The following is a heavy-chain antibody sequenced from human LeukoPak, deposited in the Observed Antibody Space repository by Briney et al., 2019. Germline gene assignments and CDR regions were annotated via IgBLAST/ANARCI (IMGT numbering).Heavy chain of an antibody. V-gene: IGHV4-38-2*02. Sequence: SETLSLTCTVSGYSISSGYYWGCIRQPPGKGLEWIGSIYHSGSTYYNPSLKSRVSISVDTSKNQFSLKLSSVTAANTAVYYCVRGRVVGAIGYYYMDVCGKGCSVTVSS. CDR1: GYSISSGYY. J-gene: IGHJ6*03. CDR2: IYHSGST. CDR3: VRGRVVGAIGYYYMDV. D-gene: IGHD1-26*01.